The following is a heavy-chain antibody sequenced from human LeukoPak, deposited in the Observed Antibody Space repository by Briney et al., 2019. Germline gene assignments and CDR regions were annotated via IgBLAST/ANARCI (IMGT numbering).Heavy chain of an antibody. CDR3: ARHGRNYDILTGYSQSYYFDY. V-gene: IGHV4-59*01. D-gene: IGHD3-9*01. CDR1: GGSISSYY. Sequence: SETLSLTCTVSGGSISSYYWSWIRQPPGKGLEWIGYNYYSGSTNYNSSLKSRITISVDTSKNQFSLKLSSVTAADTAVYYCARHGRNYDILTGYSQSYYFDYWGQGTLVTVSS. CDR2: NYYSGST. J-gene: IGHJ4*02.